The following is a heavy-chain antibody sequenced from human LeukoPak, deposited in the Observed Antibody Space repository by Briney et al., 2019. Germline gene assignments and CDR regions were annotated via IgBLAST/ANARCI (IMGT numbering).Heavy chain of an antibody. Sequence: PSETLSLTCTVSGGPISSSSYYWGWIRQPPGKGLEWIGSIYYSGSTYYNPSLKSRVTISVDTSKNQFSLKLSSVTAADTAVYYCARLPFMLRYFDWLTHDAFDIWGQGTMVTVSS. J-gene: IGHJ3*02. D-gene: IGHD3-9*01. V-gene: IGHV4-39*01. CDR1: GGPISSSSYY. CDR3: ARLPFMLRYFDWLTHDAFDI. CDR2: IYYSGST.